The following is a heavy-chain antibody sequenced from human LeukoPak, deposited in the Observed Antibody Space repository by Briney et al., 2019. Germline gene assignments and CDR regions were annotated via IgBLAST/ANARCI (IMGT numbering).Heavy chain of an antibody. CDR2: ISSSSSYI. V-gene: IGHV3-21*01. CDR1: GFTFSSYC. Sequence: GGSLRLSCAASGFTFSSYCMDWVRQTPGKGLEWVSSISSSSSYIYYADSVKGRLTISRDNAKTSLYLQMNSLRAGDTGVYYCARDALVGAIDYWGQGTLVTVSS. D-gene: IGHD1-26*01. CDR3: ARDALVGAIDY. J-gene: IGHJ4*02.